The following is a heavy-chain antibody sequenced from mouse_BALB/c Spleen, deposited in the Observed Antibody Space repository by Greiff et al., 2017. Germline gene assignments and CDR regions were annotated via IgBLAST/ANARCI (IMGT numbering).Heavy chain of an antibody. V-gene: IGHV2-2*02. D-gene: IGHD2-12*01. Sequence: QVHVKQSGPSLVQPSQSLSITCTVSGFSLTSYGVHWVRQSPGKGLEWLGVIWRGGSTDYNAAFISRLSISKDNSKSQVFFKMNSLQANDTAIYYCARKDDASFYAMDYWGQGTSVTVSS. CDR1: GFSLTSYG. J-gene: IGHJ4*01. CDR3: ARKDDASFYAMDY. CDR2: IWRGGST.